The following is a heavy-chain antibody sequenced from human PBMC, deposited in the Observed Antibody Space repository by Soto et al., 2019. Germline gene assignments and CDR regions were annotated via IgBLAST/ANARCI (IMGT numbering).Heavy chain of an antibody. J-gene: IGHJ5*02. V-gene: IGHV2-5*02. Sequence: SGPTLVNPTQTLTLTCTVSGFSLTTTGVGVGWIRQPPGKALEWLGLIYWDDDTRYSPSLKSRLTITKDTSKNQVVLTMKNMDPVDTATYYCVHRVFLPAGDADIISFVPWRPGTLVTVSS. CDR1: GFSLTTTGVG. CDR3: VHRVFLPAGDADIISFVP. CDR2: IYWDDDT. D-gene: IGHD6-13*01.